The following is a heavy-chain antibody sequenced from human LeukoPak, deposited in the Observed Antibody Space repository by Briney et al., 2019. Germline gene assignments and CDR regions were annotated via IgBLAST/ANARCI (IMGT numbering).Heavy chain of an antibody. Sequence: GGSLRLSCAASGFTFSSYGMSWVRQAPGKGLEWVSAISGSGGSTYYADSVKGRFTISRDNSKSTLYLQMNSLRAEDTAVYYCAKASRRGNYYYYYMDVWGKGTTVTISS. CDR1: GFTFSSYG. D-gene: IGHD3-10*01. V-gene: IGHV3-23*01. J-gene: IGHJ6*03. CDR3: AKASRRGNYYYYYMDV. CDR2: ISGSGGST.